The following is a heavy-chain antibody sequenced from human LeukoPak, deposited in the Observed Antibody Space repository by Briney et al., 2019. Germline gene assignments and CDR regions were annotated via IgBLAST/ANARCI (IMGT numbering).Heavy chain of an antibody. CDR3: ARAIAYCGGDCYSRRDYYYYYMDV. V-gene: IGHV1-46*01. D-gene: IGHD2-21*02. J-gene: IGHJ6*03. CDR1: GYTFTSYY. Sequence: ASVKVSCKASGYTFTSYYMHWVRQAPGQGLEWMGIINPSGGSTSYAQKFQGRVTITTDESTSTAYMELSSLRSEDTAVYYCARAIAYCGGDCYSRRDYYYYYMDVWGKGTTVTVSS. CDR2: INPSGGST.